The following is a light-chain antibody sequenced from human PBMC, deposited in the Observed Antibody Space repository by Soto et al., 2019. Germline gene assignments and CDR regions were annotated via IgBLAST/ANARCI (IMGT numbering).Light chain of an antibody. CDR2: AAS. CDR1: QDIRNF. V-gene: IGKV1-27*01. J-gene: IGKJ3*01. CDR3: QKYSSVPV. Sequence: DIQMTQSPTSLSASVGDRVTITCRASQDIRNFAWYQQKPGKAPKLLIYAASTLQSGVPSRFSGSGSGTDFTLTINILQPEDDATYACQKYSSVPVFGPGTKVEIK.